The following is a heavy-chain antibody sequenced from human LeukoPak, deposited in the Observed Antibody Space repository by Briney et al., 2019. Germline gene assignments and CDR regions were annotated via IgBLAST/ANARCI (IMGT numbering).Heavy chain of an antibody. CDR1: GFPFSSYW. CDR2: MNIDGSEK. J-gene: IGHJ4*02. D-gene: IGHD1-26*01. CDR3: ARDPVEWELLLDY. V-gene: IGHV3-7*01. Sequence: GGSLRLSCVASGFPFSSYWMTWVRQAPGKRLEWVANMNIDGSEKYYADSAKGRFTISRDNARNSVYLQMNSLRVEDTAVYYCARDPVEWELLLDYWGQGTLVTVSS.